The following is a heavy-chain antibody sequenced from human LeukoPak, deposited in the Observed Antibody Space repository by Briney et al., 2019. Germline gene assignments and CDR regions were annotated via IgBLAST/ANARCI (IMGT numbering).Heavy chain of an antibody. CDR1: GYTFTSYG. Sequence: ASVKVSCKASGYTFTSYGISWVRQAPGQGLEWMGWISAYNGNTNYAQKFQGRVTITADKSTSTAYMELSSLRSEDTAVYYCARGVTPTDQPGNDYWGQGTLVTVSS. V-gene: IGHV1-18*01. CDR2: ISAYNGNT. CDR3: ARGVTPTDQPGNDY. J-gene: IGHJ4*02. D-gene: IGHD2-21*02.